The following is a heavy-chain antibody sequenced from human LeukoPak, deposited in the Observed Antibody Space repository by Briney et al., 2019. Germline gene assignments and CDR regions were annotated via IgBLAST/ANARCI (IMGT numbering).Heavy chain of an antibody. Sequence: PGGSLRLSCAASGFTFDDYGMSWVRQAPGKGLEWVSGINWNGGSTGYIESVKGRFTISRDNAKNSLYLEVNSLRAEDTALYYCARDIGKIDYWGQGTLVTVSS. D-gene: IGHD1-1*01. V-gene: IGHV3-20*04. J-gene: IGHJ4*02. CDR2: INWNGGST. CDR3: ARDIGKIDY. CDR1: GFTFDDYG.